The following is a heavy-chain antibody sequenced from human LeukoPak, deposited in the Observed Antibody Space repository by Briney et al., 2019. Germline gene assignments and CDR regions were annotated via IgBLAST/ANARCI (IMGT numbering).Heavy chain of an antibody. J-gene: IGHJ4*02. V-gene: IGHV3-21*01. CDR1: GFTFSSYS. Sequence: GGSLTLSCAASGFTFSSYSMNWVRQAPGKGLEWVSSISSSSSYIYYADSVKGRFTISRDNAKNSLYLQMNSLRAEDTAVYYCARDRVRGVINGWGQGTLVTVSS. CDR3: ARDRVRGVING. D-gene: IGHD3-10*01. CDR2: ISSSSSYI.